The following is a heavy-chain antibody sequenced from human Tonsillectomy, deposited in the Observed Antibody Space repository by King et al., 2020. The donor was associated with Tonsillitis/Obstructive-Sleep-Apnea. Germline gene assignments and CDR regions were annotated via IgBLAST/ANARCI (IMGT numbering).Heavy chain of an antibody. J-gene: IGHJ3*02. CDR3: AREGIYDTSRYADAFDI. Sequence: QLVQSGGGVVQPGRSLRLSCAASGFTFSRYAIHWVRQGPGKGLEWVAVISYDGSNKYYADSVEGRFTISRDNSKNTLYLQKKSLGAEDTAMYYCAREGIYDTSRYADAFDIWGQGTMVTVSS. V-gene: IGHV3-30*04. CDR2: ISYDGSNK. CDR1: GFTFSRYA. D-gene: IGHD3-22*01.